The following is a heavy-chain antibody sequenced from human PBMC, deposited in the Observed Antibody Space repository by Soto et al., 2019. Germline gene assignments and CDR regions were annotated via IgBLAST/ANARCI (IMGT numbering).Heavy chain of an antibody. V-gene: IGHV3-74*01. CDR1: GFTFSSYW. CDR2: INSDGSST. CDR3: AREGTHYDFWSGQLYYYYYGMDV. D-gene: IGHD3-3*01. Sequence: GGSLRLSCPASGFTFSSYWMHWVRQAPGKGLVWVSRINSDGSSTSYADSVKGRFTISRDNAKNTLYLQMNSLRAEDTAVYYCAREGTHYDFWSGQLYYYYYGMDVWGQGTTVTVSS. J-gene: IGHJ6*02.